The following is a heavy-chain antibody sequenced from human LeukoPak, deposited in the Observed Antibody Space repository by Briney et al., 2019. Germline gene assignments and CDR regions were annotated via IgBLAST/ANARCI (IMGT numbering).Heavy chain of an antibody. CDR2: IGANGVDT. Sequence: PGGSLRLSCTASGFTFSTYAMGWARQAPGKGLEWVSGIGANGVDTFYADSAKGRFNISRDNSKNTVYLQMNSLRAEDTALYYCVKAYTTSGTYLEPWGQGTLVTVSS. V-gene: IGHV3-23*01. CDR3: VKAYTTSGTYLEP. CDR1: GFTFSTYA. D-gene: IGHD1-26*01. J-gene: IGHJ4*02.